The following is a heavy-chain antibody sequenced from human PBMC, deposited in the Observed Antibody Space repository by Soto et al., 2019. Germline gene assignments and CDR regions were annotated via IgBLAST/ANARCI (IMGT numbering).Heavy chain of an antibody. CDR2: VNPILSMS. D-gene: IGHD3-10*01. CDR3: ATSYGSGYRAFDY. CDR1: GDTFSFYS. J-gene: IGHJ4*02. V-gene: IGHV1-69*04. Sequence: QVQLVQSGAEVKRPGCSVKVSCKASGDTFSFYSINWVRQAPGLGLEWMGRVNPILSMSNYAQRVQGRVTTTAAKSTSTAYMKLSGLRSEATAMYYCATSYGSGYRAFDYWGQGALVTVSS.